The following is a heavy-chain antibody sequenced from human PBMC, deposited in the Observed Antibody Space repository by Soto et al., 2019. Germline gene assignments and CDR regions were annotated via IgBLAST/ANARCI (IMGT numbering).Heavy chain of an antibody. CDR2: IIPILSIA. J-gene: IGHJ4*02. CDR1: GGTFSSYT. Sequence: QVQLVQSGAVVKKPGSSVKVSCKASGGTFSSYTISWVRQAPGQGLEWMGRIIPILSIANYAQKFQGRVTITADKSTSTAYMELSSLRSEDTAVYYCARSIGYCSGGSCSYFDYWGQGTLVTVSS. D-gene: IGHD2-15*01. V-gene: IGHV1-69*02. CDR3: ARSIGYCSGGSCSYFDY.